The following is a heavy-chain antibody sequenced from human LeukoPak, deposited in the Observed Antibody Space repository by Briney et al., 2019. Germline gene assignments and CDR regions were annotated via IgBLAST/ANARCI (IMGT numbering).Heavy chain of an antibody. CDR2: IWDDGSNK. CDR1: GFTFSSYG. V-gene: IGHV3-33*06. J-gene: IGHJ6*03. CDR3: AKGSRYYYYYMDV. Sequence: GGSLRLSCAASGFTFSSYGMHWVRQAPGKGLEWVAVIWDDGSNKYYADSVKGRFTISSDNSKNTLYLQMNSLRAEDTAVYYCAKGSRYYYYYMDVWGKGTTVTVSS. D-gene: IGHD1-26*01.